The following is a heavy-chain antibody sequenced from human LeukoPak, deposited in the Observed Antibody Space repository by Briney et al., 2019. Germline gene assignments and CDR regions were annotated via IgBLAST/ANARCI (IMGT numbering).Heavy chain of an antibody. V-gene: IGHV3-30*02. CDR3: AKDFTYGSGSYTDY. D-gene: IGHD3-10*01. CDR2: IRYDGSNK. J-gene: IGHJ4*02. CDR1: GFTFSSYG. Sequence: PGGSLRLSWAASGFTFSSYGMHWVRQAPGKGLGWVAFIRYDGSNKYYTDSVEGRFTISRDHSKHTLYLQMNSLRAEDTAVYYCAKDFTYGSGSYTDYWGQGTLVTVSS.